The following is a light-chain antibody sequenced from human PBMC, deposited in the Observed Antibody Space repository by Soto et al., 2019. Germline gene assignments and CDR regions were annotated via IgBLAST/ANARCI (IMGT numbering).Light chain of an antibody. CDR1: NSNIGDNT. CDR3: ASWDDNLNGVV. Sequence: QSVLTQPPSASGTPGQRITISCSGSNSNIGDNTVNWFQQLPGMAPRLLISTNNQRPSGVPDRFTASKSGTSGSLAISGLQSEDEADYYCASWDDNLNGVVFGGGTKLTVL. J-gene: IGLJ2*01. CDR2: TNN. V-gene: IGLV1-44*01.